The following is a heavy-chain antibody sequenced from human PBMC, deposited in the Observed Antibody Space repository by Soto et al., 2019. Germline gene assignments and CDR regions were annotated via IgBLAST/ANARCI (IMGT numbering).Heavy chain of an antibody. V-gene: IGHV2-5*05. D-gene: IGHD3-10*01. Sequence: QITLQESGPPLVKPTQTLTLTCTFSGFSLTTTGMRVGWIRQPPGKAPELLALIYWDDDKRYAPSMKSRLTITKDTSRNQVVLTMINMDPVDTAPYYCAHRRSGDVMTWGQGTLVTVSS. CDR2: IYWDDDK. J-gene: IGHJ5*02. CDR3: AHRRSGDVMT. CDR1: GFSLTTTGMR.